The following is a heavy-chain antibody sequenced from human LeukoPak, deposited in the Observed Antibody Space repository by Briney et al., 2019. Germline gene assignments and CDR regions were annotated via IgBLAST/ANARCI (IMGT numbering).Heavy chain of an antibody. Sequence: SQTLSLTCAISGDSVSNNIATWSWVRQSPSRGLEWLGRTYYRSRWGNDYAISVKGRITINPDTSRNQFSLQLNSVTPEDTAVYYCVRDSDDYYWALDFWGRGTPVTVSS. CDR3: VRDSDDYYWALDF. CDR2: TYYRSRWGN. D-gene: IGHD3-10*01. CDR1: GDSVSNNIAT. J-gene: IGHJ4*02. V-gene: IGHV6-1*01.